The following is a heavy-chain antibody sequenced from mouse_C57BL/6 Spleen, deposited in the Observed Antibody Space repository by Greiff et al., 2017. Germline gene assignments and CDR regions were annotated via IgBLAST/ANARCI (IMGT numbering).Heavy chain of an antibody. Sequence: EVKLVESGGGLVKPGGSLKLSCAASGFTFSDYGMHWVRQAPEKGLEWVAYISSGSSTIYYADTVKGRFTISRDNAKNTLFLQMTSLRSEDTAMYYCARTGPAWCAYWGQGTLVTVSA. V-gene: IGHV5-17*01. CDR2: ISSGSSTI. CDR3: ARTGPAWCAY. CDR1: GFTFSDYG. D-gene: IGHD4-1*01. J-gene: IGHJ3*01.